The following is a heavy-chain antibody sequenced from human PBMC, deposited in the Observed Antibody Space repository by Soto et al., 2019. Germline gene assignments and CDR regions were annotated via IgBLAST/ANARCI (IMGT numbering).Heavy chain of an antibody. J-gene: IGHJ4*02. CDR3: ALFGARQAVDY. D-gene: IGHD3-3*01. Sequence: QVQLVQSGAEVKKPGSSVKVSCKASGGTFSSYTISWVRQAPGQGLEWMGRIIPILGIANYAQKFQGRVTITADKSTSTAYMELSSLSSEDTAVYYCALFGARQAVDYWGQGTLVTVSS. CDR1: GGTFSSYT. V-gene: IGHV1-69*02. CDR2: IIPILGIA.